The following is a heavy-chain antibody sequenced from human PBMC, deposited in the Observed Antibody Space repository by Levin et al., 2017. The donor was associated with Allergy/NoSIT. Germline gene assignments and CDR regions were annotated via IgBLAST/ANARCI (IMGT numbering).Heavy chain of an antibody. D-gene: IGHD3-3*01. Sequence: ASVKVSCKASGYTFTSYDINWVRQATGQGLEWMGWMNPNSGNTGYAQKFQGRVTMTRNTSISTAYMELSSLRSEDTAVYYCARGDPGITIFGVVINHYYYYGMDVWGQGTTVTVSS. CDR1: GYTFTSYD. J-gene: IGHJ6*02. CDR3: ARGDPGITIFGVVINHYYYYGMDV. V-gene: IGHV1-8*01. CDR2: MNPNSGNT.